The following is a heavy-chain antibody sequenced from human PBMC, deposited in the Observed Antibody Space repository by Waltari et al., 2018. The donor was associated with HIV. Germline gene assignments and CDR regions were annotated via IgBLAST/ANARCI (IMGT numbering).Heavy chain of an antibody. J-gene: IGHJ3*02. Sequence: VQLQEPGAGPVKPSQTLSRTFTVSVGSISSGLYYWSWIRQPAGKGLEWIGRIHTSGSTNYNPSLKSRVTISVDTSKNQFSLKLSSVTAADTAVYYCARPRYGNAFDIWGQGTMVTVSS. V-gene: IGHV4-61*02. D-gene: IGHD4-17*01. CDR2: IHTSGST. CDR1: VGSISSGLYY. CDR3: ARPRYGNAFDI.